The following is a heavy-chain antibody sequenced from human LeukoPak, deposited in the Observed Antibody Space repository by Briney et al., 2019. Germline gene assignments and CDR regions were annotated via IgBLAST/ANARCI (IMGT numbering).Heavy chain of an antibody. Sequence: GGSLRLSCAASGFTFSSYGIHWVRQAPGKGLEYVSSISSKGDNIFYANSVKGRFTISRDNSKNTVYLQMGSLRAEDMAVYYCGRVRISAARGYMDVWGKGTTVTVSS. CDR3: GRVRISAARGYMDV. CDR1: GFTFSSYG. CDR2: ISSKGDNI. D-gene: IGHD6-13*01. J-gene: IGHJ6*04. V-gene: IGHV3-64*01.